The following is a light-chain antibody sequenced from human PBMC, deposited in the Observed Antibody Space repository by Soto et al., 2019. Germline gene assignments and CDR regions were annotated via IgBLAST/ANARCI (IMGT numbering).Light chain of an antibody. V-gene: IGLV2-11*01. CDR1: SSDVGGFHF. Sequence: QSALTQPRSVSGSPGQSVNISCTGTSSDVGGFHFVSWYQQHPGRAPKLIIFDVNARPSGVPDRFSGSKSGNTASLTISGLQAYDEADYYCCSYAGSFTFVFGGGTKLTVL. CDR3: CSYAGSFTFV. CDR2: DVN. J-gene: IGLJ2*01.